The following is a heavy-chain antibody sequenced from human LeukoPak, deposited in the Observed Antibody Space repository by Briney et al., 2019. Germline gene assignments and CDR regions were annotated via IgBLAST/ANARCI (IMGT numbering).Heavy chain of an antibody. Sequence: GSLRLSCAASGFTFSSYEMNWVRQAPGKGLEWVSYISSSGSTIYYADSVKGRFTISRDNAKNSLYLQMNSLRAEDTAVYYCAREFDYYDSSGYPYWGQGTLVTVSS. V-gene: IGHV3-48*03. D-gene: IGHD3-22*01. CDR2: ISSSGSTI. CDR3: AREFDYYDSSGYPY. J-gene: IGHJ4*02. CDR1: GFTFSSYE.